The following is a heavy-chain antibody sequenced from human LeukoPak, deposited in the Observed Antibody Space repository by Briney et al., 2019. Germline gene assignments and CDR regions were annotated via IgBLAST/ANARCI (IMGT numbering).Heavy chain of an antibody. CDR2: ISGSGDSP. CDR3: GKYGGNRYCRRTTCYDPY. J-gene: IGHJ4*02. Sequence: GGSLRLSSTASGFSFGSYDMTWVRQAPGKGLEWVSSISGSGDSPYYADSVKGRFTISRDNSKNTLVLQMNGLRAEDTAVYYCGKYGGNRYCRRTTCYDPYWGQGTLVTVSS. CDR1: GFSFGSYD. D-gene: IGHD2-2*01. V-gene: IGHV3-23*01.